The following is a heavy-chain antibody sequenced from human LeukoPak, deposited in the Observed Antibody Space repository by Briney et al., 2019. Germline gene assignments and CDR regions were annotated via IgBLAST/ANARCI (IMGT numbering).Heavy chain of an antibody. CDR3: ARYYGDYGMDV. CDR1: GFTFSDYY. Sequence: GGSLRLSCAASGFTFSDYYMSWIRQAPGKGLEWVSYISSSSSYTNYADSVKGRFTISRGNAKNSLYLQMNSLRAEDTAVYYCARYYGDYGMDVWGQGTTVTVSS. D-gene: IGHD4-17*01. J-gene: IGHJ6*02. V-gene: IGHV3-11*03. CDR2: ISSSSSYT.